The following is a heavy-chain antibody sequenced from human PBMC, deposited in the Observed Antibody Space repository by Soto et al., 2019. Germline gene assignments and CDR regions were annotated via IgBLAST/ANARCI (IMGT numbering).Heavy chain of an antibody. J-gene: IGHJ4*02. Sequence: ASVKDSCKVSGYTLTELSMHGLRHAPGKGLEWMGGFDPEDGETIYAQKFQGRVTMTEDTSTDTAYMELSSLRSEDTAAYYCATLNYYDSSGHDYWAQGTLVTVTS. CDR2: FDPEDGET. CDR1: GYTLTELS. V-gene: IGHV1-24*01. CDR3: ATLNYYDSSGHDY. D-gene: IGHD3-22*01.